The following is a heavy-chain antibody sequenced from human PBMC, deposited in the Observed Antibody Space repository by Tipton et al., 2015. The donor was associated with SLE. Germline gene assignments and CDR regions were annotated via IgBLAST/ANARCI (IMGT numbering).Heavy chain of an antibody. CDR1: GGSFSGYY. V-gene: IGHV4-34*01. D-gene: IGHD2-2*01. Sequence: TLSLTCAVYGGSFSGYYWSWIRQPPGKGLEWIGEINHSGSTNYNPSLKSRVTISVDTSKNQFSLKLSSVTAADTAVYYCARELGYCSSTSCYSFYYYYYVDVWGKGTTVTVSS. CDR3: ARELGYCSSTSCYSFYYYYYVDV. CDR2: INHSGST. J-gene: IGHJ6*03.